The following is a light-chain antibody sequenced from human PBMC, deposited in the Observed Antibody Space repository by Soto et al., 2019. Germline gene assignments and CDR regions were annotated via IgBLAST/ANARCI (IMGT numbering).Light chain of an antibody. CDR1: QAIRND. CDR2: AAS. J-gene: IGKJ1*01. V-gene: IGKV1-6*01. Sequence: AIPMTQSPSSLSASVGDRVTITCRASQAIRNDLGWYLQKPGKAPKLLIYAASTLQSGVPSRFSGSGSGTDFTLTISSLQPEDFATYYCLQDYNYPWTFGQGTKVEIK. CDR3: LQDYNYPWT.